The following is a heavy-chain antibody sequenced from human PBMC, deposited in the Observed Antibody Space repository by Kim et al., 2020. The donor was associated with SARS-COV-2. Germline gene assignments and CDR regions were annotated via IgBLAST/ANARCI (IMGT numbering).Heavy chain of an antibody. CDR3: ASGDFSRGMVRGVVFDY. J-gene: IGHJ4*02. Sequence: SETLSLTCAVYGGSFSGYYWSWIRQPPGKGLEWIGEINHSGSTNYNPSLKSRVTISVDTSKNQFSLKLSSVTAADTAVYYCASGDFSRGMVRGVVFDYWGQGTLVTVSS. D-gene: IGHD3-10*01. CDR1: GGSFSGYY. CDR2: INHSGST. V-gene: IGHV4-34*01.